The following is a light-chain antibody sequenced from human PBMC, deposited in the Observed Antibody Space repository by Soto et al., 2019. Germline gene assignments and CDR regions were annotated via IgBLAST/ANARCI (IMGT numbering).Light chain of an antibody. CDR2: GAS. CDR3: QQYGSSPT. Sequence: EIVLTQSPGTLSLSPGERATLSCRASQSVSSSYLAWYQQKPDQAPRLLIYGASSRATGIPDRFSGSGSGTDFTLTISRLEPEDFAVYYCQQYGSSPTLGQGTKVEIK. J-gene: IGKJ1*01. V-gene: IGKV3-20*01. CDR1: QSVSSSY.